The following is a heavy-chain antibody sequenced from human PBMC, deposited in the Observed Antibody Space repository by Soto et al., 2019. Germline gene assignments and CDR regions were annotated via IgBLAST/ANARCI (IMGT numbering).Heavy chain of an antibody. Sequence: EVQLVESGGGLVQPGGSLRLSCAASGFTFSSYSMNWVRQAPGKGLEWVSYISSSSSTIYYADSVKGRFTISRDNAKKSLYLQMNSLRDEDTAVYYCAREPLAVAGGGRYYYYGMDVWGQGTTVTVSS. CDR1: GFTFSSYS. CDR3: AREPLAVAGGGRYYYYGMDV. V-gene: IGHV3-48*02. CDR2: ISSSSSTI. J-gene: IGHJ6*02. D-gene: IGHD6-19*01.